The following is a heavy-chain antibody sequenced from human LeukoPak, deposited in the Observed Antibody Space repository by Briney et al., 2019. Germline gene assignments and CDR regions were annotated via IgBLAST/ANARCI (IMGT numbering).Heavy chain of an antibody. Sequence: SGGSLRLSCAASGFTFSSYAMSWVRQAPGKGLEWVSAISGSGGSTYYADSVKGRFTISRDNSKNTLYLQMNSLRAEDTAVYYCAKIFGSGLYADYWGQGTLVTVSS. V-gene: IGHV3-23*01. D-gene: IGHD3-3*01. CDR2: ISGSGGST. CDR1: GFTFSSYA. CDR3: AKIFGSGLYADY. J-gene: IGHJ4*02.